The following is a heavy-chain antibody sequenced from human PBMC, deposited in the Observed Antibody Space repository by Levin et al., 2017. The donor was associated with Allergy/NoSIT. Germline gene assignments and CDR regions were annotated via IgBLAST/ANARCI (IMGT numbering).Heavy chain of an antibody. Sequence: AGGSLRLSCAASGFTFDDYAMHWVRQAPGKGLEWVSGISWNSGSIGYADSVKGRFTISRDNAKNSLYLQMNSLRAEDTALYYCAKDIKGITMVRGVIRYYYGMDVWGQGTTVTVSS. CDR1: GFTFDDYA. CDR3: AKDIKGITMVRGVIRYYYGMDV. J-gene: IGHJ6*02. V-gene: IGHV3-9*01. D-gene: IGHD3-10*01. CDR2: ISWNSGSI.